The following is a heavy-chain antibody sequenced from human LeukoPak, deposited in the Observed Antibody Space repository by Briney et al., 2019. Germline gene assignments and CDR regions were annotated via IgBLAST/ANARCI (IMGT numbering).Heavy chain of an antibody. Sequence: PSETLSLTCTVSGDSISTYYWSWIRQPPGKGLEWIGYIYYRVTSDYNPSLKSRVTMSVDMSTRQISLKLSSVTAADTAVYYCARDREGGATNPSYFDYWGQGTLVTVSS. CDR1: GDSISTYY. CDR3: ARDREGGATNPSYFDY. J-gene: IGHJ4*02. D-gene: IGHD1-26*01. V-gene: IGHV4-59*01. CDR2: IYYRVTS.